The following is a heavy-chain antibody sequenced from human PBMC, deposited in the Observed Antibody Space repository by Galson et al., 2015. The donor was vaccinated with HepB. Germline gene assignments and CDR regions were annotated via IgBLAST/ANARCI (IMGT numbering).Heavy chain of an antibody. CDR1: GFTFSSYS. CDR3: AREMIGGGIAVADYYYGMDV. CDR2: ISSSSSYI. D-gene: IGHD6-19*01. V-gene: IGHV3-21*01. Sequence: SLRLSCAASGFTFSSYSMNWVRQAPGKGLEWVSSISSSSSYIYYADSVKGRFTISRDSAKNSLYLQMNSLRAEDTAVYYCAREMIGGGIAVADYYYGMDVWGQGTTVTVSS. J-gene: IGHJ6*02.